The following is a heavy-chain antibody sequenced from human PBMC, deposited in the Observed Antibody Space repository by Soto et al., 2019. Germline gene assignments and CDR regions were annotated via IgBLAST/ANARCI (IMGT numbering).Heavy chain of an antibody. D-gene: IGHD2-2*01. CDR1: GYIFTSQG. J-gene: IGHJ4*02. CDR2: ISTYNGNP. V-gene: IGHV1-18*01. CDR3: ARGRTPALHY. Sequence: QIQLVQSGAEVKKPGASVKVSCKASGYIFTSQGISWVRQAPGQGLEWMGWISTYNGNPNYAQKLQGRVTMTTNTSATTDFLELRSLTSEDTAVNYCARGRTPALHYWGQGTPVIGSS.